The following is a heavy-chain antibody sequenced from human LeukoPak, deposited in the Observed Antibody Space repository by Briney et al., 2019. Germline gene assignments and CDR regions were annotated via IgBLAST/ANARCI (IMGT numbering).Heavy chain of an antibody. J-gene: IGHJ4*02. D-gene: IGHD3-22*01. CDR3: ARSDYYDYRQIDF. CDR2: IYYSGIS. CDR1: GDSISTSSYY. V-gene: IGHV4-39*01. Sequence: SETLSLTCTVSGDSISTSSYYWGWIRQPPGKGLEWLGSIYYSGISHYNPSRKRRVTIYVDTSRNQLSLHLYSVTAADTAVFYCARSDYYDYRQIDFWGQGTLVTVSS.